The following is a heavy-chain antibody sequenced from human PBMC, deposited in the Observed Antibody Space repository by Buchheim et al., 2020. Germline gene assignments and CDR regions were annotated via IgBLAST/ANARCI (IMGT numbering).Heavy chain of an antibody. D-gene: IGHD2-15*01. CDR3: AKVTDIVVVVAAIGGMDV. Sequence: EVQLLESGGGLVQPGGSLRLSCAASGFTFSSYAMSWVRQAPGKGLESVSAISGSGGSTYYADSVKGRFTISRDNTKKQRYLKMNSLRAEDTAVYYCAKVTDIVVVVAAIGGMDVWGQGTT. J-gene: IGHJ6*01. V-gene: IGHV3-23*01. CDR2: ISGSGGST. CDR1: GFTFSSYA.